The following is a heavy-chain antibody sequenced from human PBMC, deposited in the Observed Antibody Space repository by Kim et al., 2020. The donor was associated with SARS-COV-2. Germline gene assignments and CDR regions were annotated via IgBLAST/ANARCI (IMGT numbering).Heavy chain of an antibody. Sequence: SETLSLTCAVYGGSFSGYYWSWIRQPPGQGLGWVGEINHSGSTNYNPSLTSRVTISVDTSKNQFSLKLSSVTAADTAAYYCARGRGYSYGYGGPPRAWG. J-gene: IGHJ5*01. CDR2: INHSGST. CDR3: ARGRGYSYGYGGPPRA. D-gene: IGHD5-18*01. CDR1: GGSFSGYY. V-gene: IGHV4-34*01.